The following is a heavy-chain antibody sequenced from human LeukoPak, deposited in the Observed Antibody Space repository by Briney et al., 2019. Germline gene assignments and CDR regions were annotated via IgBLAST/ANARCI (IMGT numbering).Heavy chain of an antibody. D-gene: IGHD2-15*01. J-gene: IGHJ4*02. CDR2: INSDGSNT. CDR3: AGDKTTGSWYEFDY. CDR1: GFTFSNYY. V-gene: IGHV3-74*01. Sequence: GGSLRLSCAASGFTFSNYYMHWVRQAPGKGLVWVSHINSDGSNTNYADSVKGRFTISRDTSKNTVSLQMNSLRAEDTAVYYCAGDKTTGSWYEFDYWGQGTLVTVSS.